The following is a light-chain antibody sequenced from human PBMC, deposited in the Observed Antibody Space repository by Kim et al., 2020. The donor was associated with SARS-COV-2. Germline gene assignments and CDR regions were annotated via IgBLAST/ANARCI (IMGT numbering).Light chain of an antibody. CDR2: DVN. J-gene: IGLJ1*01. V-gene: IGLV2-14*03. CDR3: SSYATTRSYV. CDR1: SSDVGAYNY. Sequence: GQSITIACTGTSSDVGAYNYGSWYQHHPGKAPKLMVFDVNNRPSGLSNRFSGSKSGNTASLTISGLQAEDEADYYCSSYATTRSYVFGTGTKVTVL.